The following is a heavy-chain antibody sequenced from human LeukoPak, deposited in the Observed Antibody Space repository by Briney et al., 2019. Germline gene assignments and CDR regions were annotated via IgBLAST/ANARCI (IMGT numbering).Heavy chain of an antibody. D-gene: IGHD3-3*02. V-gene: IGHV3-7*01. Sequence: GGSLRLSCAASGFTFSSYWMSWVRQAPGKGLEWVANIKQDGSEKYYVDSVKGRFTISRDNSKNTLYLQMNSLRAEDTAVYYCAREATFYGFDPWGQGTLVTVSS. CDR3: AREATFYGFDP. J-gene: IGHJ5*02. CDR1: GFTFSSYW. CDR2: IKQDGSEK.